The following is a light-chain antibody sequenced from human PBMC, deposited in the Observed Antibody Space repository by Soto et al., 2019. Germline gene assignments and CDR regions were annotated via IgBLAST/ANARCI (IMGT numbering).Light chain of an antibody. J-gene: IGLJ2*01. Sequence: QSVLTQPPSVSGAPGERVTISCTGSSSDIGAGYRVRWYQQVPGTAPKLLIYDNTNRPSGVSVRFSGSKSGTSASLAISGLQAEDEADYYCCSYAGSSTLVFGGGTKLTVL. CDR2: DNT. CDR3: CSYAGSSTLV. V-gene: IGLV1-40*01. CDR1: SSDIGAGYR.